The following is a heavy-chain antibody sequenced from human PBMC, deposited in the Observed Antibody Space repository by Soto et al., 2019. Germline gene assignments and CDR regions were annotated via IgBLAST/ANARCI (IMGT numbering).Heavy chain of an antibody. D-gene: IGHD6-13*01. CDR3: AREGYSSRWNPIDY. V-gene: IGHV4-59*01. Sequence: SETLSLTCTVAGVYISFYYWSWIRKPPGKGLEWIVYIDSSGSTKYNPSLKSRVTISLDTSRNQLSLKLSSVTAADTAVYYCAREGYSSRWNPIDYWGQGTQVTAPQ. CDR1: GVYISFYY. J-gene: IGHJ4*02. CDR2: IDSSGST.